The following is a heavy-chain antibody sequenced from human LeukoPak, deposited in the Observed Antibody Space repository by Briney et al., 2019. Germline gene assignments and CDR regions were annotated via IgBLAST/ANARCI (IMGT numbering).Heavy chain of an antibody. D-gene: IGHD6-19*01. CDR2: IYHSGST. CDR1: GGSISSSNW. V-gene: IGHV4-4*02. CDR3: AREPYSSGWYDY. Sequence: SETLSLTCTVSGGSISSSNWWSWVRQPPGKGLEWIGEIYHSGSTNYNPSLKSRVTISVDKSKNQFSLKLSSVTAADTAVYYCAREPYSSGWYDYWGQGTLVTVSS. J-gene: IGHJ4*02.